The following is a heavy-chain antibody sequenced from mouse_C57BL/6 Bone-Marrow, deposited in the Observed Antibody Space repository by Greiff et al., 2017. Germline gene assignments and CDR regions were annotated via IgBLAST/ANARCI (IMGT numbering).Heavy chain of an antibody. CDR2: IYPGNSDT. D-gene: IGHD2-12*01. Sequence: PGTVLAMPGASVKMSCKTSGYTFTSYWMHWVKQRPGQGLEWIGAIYPGNSDTSYNQKFKGKAKLTAVTAASTAYMDLSSLTNEDSAVYYGTIDWFADWGQGTLVTVSA. V-gene: IGHV1-5*01. CDR1: GYTFTSYW. J-gene: IGHJ3*01. CDR3: TIDWFAD.